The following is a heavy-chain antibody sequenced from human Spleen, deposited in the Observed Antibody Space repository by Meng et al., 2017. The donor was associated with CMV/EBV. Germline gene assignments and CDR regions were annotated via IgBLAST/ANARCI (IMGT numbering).Heavy chain of an antibody. CDR3: ARSHGYYGAFDY. Sequence: GGSLRLSCAGSGFNFDDYAMYWVRQAPGRGLKWVSGISWNSGTIYYAESVKGRFTISRDNAKNSLYLQMDNLRAEDTAFYYCARSHGYYGAFDYWGQGMLVTVSS. CDR2: ISWNSGTI. V-gene: IGHV3-9*01. J-gene: IGHJ4*02. CDR1: GFNFDDYA. D-gene: IGHD4/OR15-4a*01.